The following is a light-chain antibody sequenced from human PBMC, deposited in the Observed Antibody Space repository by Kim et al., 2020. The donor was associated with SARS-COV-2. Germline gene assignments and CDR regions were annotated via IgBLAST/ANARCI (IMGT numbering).Light chain of an antibody. V-gene: IGLV2-23*02. CDR3: CSYAGSRTFVV. Sequence: QSITISCTGTSSEIGNYNLVSWYRQRPGKAPNLIIFEVSKRPSGVSDRFSASKSGDTASLTISGLQAEDEGDYYCCSYAGSRTFVVFGGGTQLTVL. CDR1: SSEIGNYNL. J-gene: IGLJ2*01. CDR2: EVS.